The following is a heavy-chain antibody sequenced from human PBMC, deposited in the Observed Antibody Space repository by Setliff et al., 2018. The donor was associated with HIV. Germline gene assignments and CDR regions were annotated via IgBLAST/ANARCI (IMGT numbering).Heavy chain of an antibody. CDR2: IHQSGTA. J-gene: IGHJ4*01. V-gene: IGHV4-39*01. D-gene: IGHD1-26*01. CDR1: GASVNNDDDY. Sequence: ASETLSLTCAVSGASVNNDDDYWGWIRQPPGKGLEWIAIIHQSGTAHKRPSLKSRVTISIDTSENLFSLKLSGVTAADTAIYYCARQVGEGKWYLDSWGHGTLVTVSS. CDR3: ARQVGEGKWYLDS.